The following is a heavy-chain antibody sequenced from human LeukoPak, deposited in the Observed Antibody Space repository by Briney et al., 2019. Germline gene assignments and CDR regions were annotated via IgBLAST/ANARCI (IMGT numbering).Heavy chain of an antibody. CDR3: ARAIGYCSSTNCYSEYFQH. CDR2: INSTSSYR. Sequence: GGSLRLSCAASGFTFSSYSMNWVRQAPGKGLEWVSCINSTSSYRYYAGSVKGRFTISRDNAKNSLYLQMNSLRAEDTAVYYCARAIGYCSSTNCYSEYFQHWGQGTLVTVSS. J-gene: IGHJ1*01. CDR1: GFTFSSYS. V-gene: IGHV3-21*04. D-gene: IGHD2-2*01.